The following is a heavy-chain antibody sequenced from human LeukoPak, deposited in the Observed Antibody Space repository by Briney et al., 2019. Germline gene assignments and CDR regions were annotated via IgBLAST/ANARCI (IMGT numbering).Heavy chain of an antibody. CDR2: IYYSGNT. CDR1: GGTFSGYY. Sequence: SETLSLTCTASGGTFSGYYRHWIRQPPGKGLEWIGYIYYSGNTNYNASLKSRVTMSLDTSKNQFSLKLSSVTAADTAVYYCARIMYGYSYGYYYYYMDFWGKGTTVTISS. CDR3: ARIMYGYSYGYYYYYMDF. D-gene: IGHD5-18*01. J-gene: IGHJ6*03. V-gene: IGHV4-59*01.